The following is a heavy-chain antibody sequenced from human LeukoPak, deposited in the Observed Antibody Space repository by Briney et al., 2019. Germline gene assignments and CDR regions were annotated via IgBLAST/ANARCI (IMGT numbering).Heavy chain of an antibody. J-gene: IGHJ4*02. Sequence: GGSLRLSCAASGFTFSSYAMSWVRQAPGKGLEWVSAISGSGGSTYYADSVKGRFTISRDNAKNSLYLQMNSLRAEDTAVYYCARAYDILTGYLYWFDYWGQGTLVTVSS. CDR2: ISGSGGST. V-gene: IGHV3-23*01. CDR3: ARAYDILTGYLYWFDY. CDR1: GFTFSSYA. D-gene: IGHD3-9*01.